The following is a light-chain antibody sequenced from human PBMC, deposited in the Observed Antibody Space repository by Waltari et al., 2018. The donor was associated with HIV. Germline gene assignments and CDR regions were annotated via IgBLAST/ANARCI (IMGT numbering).Light chain of an antibody. J-gene: IGLJ1*01. CDR2: YDD. V-gene: IGLV1-36*01. Sequence: QSVLTQPPSLSESPRQRVTISCSASSSNIGSNAVNWYQQLPGKAPKLLIYYDDMLPSGVSDRFSGSKSGSSASLAISGLQSEDEADYYCAAWDDILNAYVFGSGTKVTVL. CDR1: SSNIGSNA. CDR3: AAWDDILNAYV.